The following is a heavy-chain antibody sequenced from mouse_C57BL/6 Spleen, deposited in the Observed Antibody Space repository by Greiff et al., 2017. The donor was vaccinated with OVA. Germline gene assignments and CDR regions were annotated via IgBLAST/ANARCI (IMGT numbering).Heavy chain of an antibody. J-gene: IGHJ1*03. CDR2: IYPGSGCT. CDR1: GYTFTSYW. D-gene: IGHD1-1*01. CDR3: ARLDYYYWYFDV. Sequence: QVQLKQPGAELVKPGASVKMSCKASGYTFTSYWITWVKQRPGQGLEWIGDIYPGSGCTNYNEKFKSKATLTVDTSSSTAYMQLSSLTSEDSAVYYCARLDYYYWYFDVWGTGTTVTVSA. V-gene: IGHV1-55*01.